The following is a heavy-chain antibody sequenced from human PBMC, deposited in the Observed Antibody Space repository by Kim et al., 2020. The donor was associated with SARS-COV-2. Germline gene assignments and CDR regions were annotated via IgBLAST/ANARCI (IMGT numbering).Heavy chain of an antibody. CDR2: MSGSGGGT. Sequence: GGSLRLSCAASGFSFSTYDMSWVRQAPGKGLEWVSGMSGSGGGTYYADSVKGRFTISRDSSKNTVYLQMSTLRAEDTAVYYCAKGPVVEIWGLGTLVTVSS. CDR3: AKGPVVEI. D-gene: IGHD3-22*01. V-gene: IGHV3-23*01. J-gene: IGHJ4*02. CDR1: GFSFSTYD.